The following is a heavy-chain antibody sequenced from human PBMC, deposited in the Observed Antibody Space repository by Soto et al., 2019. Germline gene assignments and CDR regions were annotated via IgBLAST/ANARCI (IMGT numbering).Heavy chain of an antibody. Sequence: PGRSLRLSCAASGFTFSTYWMNWVRQALGKGLERVANIKQDGSEKYYVDSVKGRFAISRDNAKDSLLLQMNNLRAEDTAVYYCVRDWSTFWGMDVWGQGTTVTVSS. CDR2: IKQDGSEK. J-gene: IGHJ6*02. CDR3: VRDWSTFWGMDV. CDR1: GFTFSTYW. V-gene: IGHV3-7*01.